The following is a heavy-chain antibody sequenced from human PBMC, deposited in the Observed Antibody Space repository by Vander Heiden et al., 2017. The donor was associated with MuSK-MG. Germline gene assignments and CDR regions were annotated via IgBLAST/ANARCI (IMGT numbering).Heavy chain of an antibody. J-gene: IGHJ2*01. V-gene: IGHV4-59*01. CDR2: IYYSGST. CDR1: GCSISSYS. CDR3: ARDTWYFDL. Sequence: QVQLQESGPGLVKPSETLSLTCTVSGCSISSYSGSWIRQPPGKGLEWIGYIYYSGSTNYNPSLKSRVTISVDTSKNQFSLKLSSVTAADTAVYYCARDTWYFDLWGRGTLVTVSS.